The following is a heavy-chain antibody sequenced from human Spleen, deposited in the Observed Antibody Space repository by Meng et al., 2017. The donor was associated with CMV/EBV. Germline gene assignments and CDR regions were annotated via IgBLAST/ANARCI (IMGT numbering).Heavy chain of an antibody. J-gene: IGHJ6*02. CDR2: IKQDGSEK. CDR3: AQVRFLEWLSRQSAEVGMDV. V-gene: IGHV3-7*03. Sequence: GESLKISCAASGFTFSTYWMSWVRQAPGKGLEWVANIKQDGSEKYYVDSVKGRLTISRDNAKNSLYLQVSSLKTKDMTVYYCAQVRFLEWLSRQSAEVGMDVWGQGTTVTVSS. D-gene: IGHD3-3*01. CDR1: GFTFSTYW.